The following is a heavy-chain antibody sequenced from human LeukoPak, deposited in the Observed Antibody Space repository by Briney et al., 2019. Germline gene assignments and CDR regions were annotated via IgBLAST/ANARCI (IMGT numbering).Heavy chain of an antibody. Sequence: SETLSLTCAVYGGSFSGYYWSWIRQPPGKGLEWIGEINHSGSTNYNPSLKSRVTISVHTSKNQFSLKLGSVTAADTAVFYCARGTDSSNFDYWGQGTLVTVSS. V-gene: IGHV4-34*01. J-gene: IGHJ4*02. CDR3: ARGTDSSNFDY. CDR1: GGSFSGYY. D-gene: IGHD3/OR15-3a*01. CDR2: INHSGST.